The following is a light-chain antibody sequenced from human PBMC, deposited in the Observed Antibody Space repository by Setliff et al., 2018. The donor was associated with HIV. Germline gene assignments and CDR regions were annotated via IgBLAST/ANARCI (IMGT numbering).Light chain of an antibody. J-gene: IGLJ1*01. Sequence: QSALTQPASVSGSPGQSITISCTGTSSDVGSYNLVSWYQQHPGKAPKLMIYEGSKRPSGVSNRFSGSKSGNTASLTISGLQAEDEADYYCSSYTSSSTYVVGTGTKV. CDR3: SSYTSSSTYV. CDR1: SSDVGSYNL. V-gene: IGLV2-14*02. CDR2: EGS.